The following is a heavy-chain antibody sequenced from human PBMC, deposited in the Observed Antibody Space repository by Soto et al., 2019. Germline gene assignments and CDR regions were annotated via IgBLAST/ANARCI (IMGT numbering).Heavy chain of an antibody. J-gene: IGHJ4*02. V-gene: IGHV3-7*03. CDR2: IKADGSEK. CDR1: GFTFSNHW. CDR3: ARARGVDY. Sequence: GGSLRLSCVGSGFTFSNHWMNWVRRAPGQGLEWVANIKADGSEKYYVDSVKGRFTISRDNAKNSLYLQMNSLRAEDTAVYYCARARGVDYWGQGTQVTVSS. D-gene: IGHD3-16*01.